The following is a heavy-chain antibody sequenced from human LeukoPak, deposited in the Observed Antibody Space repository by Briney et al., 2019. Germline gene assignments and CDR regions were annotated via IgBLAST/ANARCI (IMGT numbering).Heavy chain of an antibody. J-gene: IGHJ4*02. Sequence: GGSLRLSCAASGFTFIDYDMHGVRQVIGKGLEWVSAIGIRGDTHYSGSVKGRFTISRENAESSLYLQMNSLRAEDTAVYYCARGGIQVSGIDEFDYWGQGTLVTVSS. CDR2: IGIRGDT. V-gene: IGHV3-13*01. CDR3: ARGGIQVSGIDEFDY. D-gene: IGHD6-19*01. CDR1: GFTFIDYD.